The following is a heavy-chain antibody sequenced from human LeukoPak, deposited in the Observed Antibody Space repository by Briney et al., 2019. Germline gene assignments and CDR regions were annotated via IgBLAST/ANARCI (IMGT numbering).Heavy chain of an antibody. Sequence: SETLSLTCTVSGGSISSNSYYWSWIRQPAGKGLEWIGRIYTSGSTDYNPSLKSRVTISKDTSKNEFSLKLSSVTAADTAAYYCASVSSGSYYSNPRNYYYYYMDVWGKGTTVTVSS. V-gene: IGHV4-61*02. D-gene: IGHD3-10*02. CDR1: GGSISSNSYY. J-gene: IGHJ6*03. CDR3: ASVSSGSYYSNPRNYYYYYMDV. CDR2: IYTSGST.